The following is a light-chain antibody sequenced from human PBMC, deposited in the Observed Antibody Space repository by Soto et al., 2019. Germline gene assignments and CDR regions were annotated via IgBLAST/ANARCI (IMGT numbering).Light chain of an antibody. V-gene: IGKV3-20*01. CDR1: QNVAISN. J-gene: IGKJ2*03. Sequence: IVLTGSPDTLSLSAGERATLSCRSPQNVAISNLGSCQHRPGQAPRLLISGASIRAADTPDRFSGSGSGEQVTLTLSRLEPDEFAVYYCLQEGSSSPYSFGQGTRLEI. CDR2: GAS. CDR3: LQEGSSSPYS.